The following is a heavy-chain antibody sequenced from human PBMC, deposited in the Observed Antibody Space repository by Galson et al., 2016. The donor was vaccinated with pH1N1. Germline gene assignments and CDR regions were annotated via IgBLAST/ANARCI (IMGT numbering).Heavy chain of an antibody. CDR3: ILMSRGNALNM. D-gene: IGHD3-10*01. CDR1: GYTFTSFG. J-gene: IGHJ3*02. V-gene: IGHV1-18*01. Sequence: SVKVSCKASGYTFTSFGITWVRQAPGQGLEWMGWINAHNGHTDYAQRLQGRVAMTTDTSTSTAYMELRSLRSDDTAVYYCILMSRGNALNMWGQGTMVTVSS. CDR2: INAHNGHT.